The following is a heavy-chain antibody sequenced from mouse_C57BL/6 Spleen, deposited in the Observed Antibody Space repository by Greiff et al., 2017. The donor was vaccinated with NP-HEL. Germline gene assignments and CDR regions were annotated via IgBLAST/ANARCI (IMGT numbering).Heavy chain of an antibody. CDR1: GYTFTSYW. V-gene: IGHV1-74*01. CDR2: IHPSDGDT. CDR3: AISTVVAPGYFDY. D-gene: IGHD1-1*01. J-gene: IGHJ2*01. Sequence: QVQLQQPGAELVKPGASVKVSCKASGYTFTSYWMHWVKQRPGQGLEWIGRIHPSDGDTNYNQKFKGKATLTVDKSSSTAYMQLSSLTSEDSAVYYCAISTVVAPGYFDYWGQGTTLTVSS.